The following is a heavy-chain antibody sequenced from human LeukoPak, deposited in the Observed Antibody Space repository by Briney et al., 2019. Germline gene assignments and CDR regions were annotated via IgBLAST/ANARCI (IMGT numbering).Heavy chain of an antibody. D-gene: IGHD6-13*01. CDR1: GGSISSGSYY. V-gene: IGHV4-61*02. Sequence: SETLSLTCTVSGGSISSGSYYWSWIRQPAGKGLEWIGRIYTSGSTNYNPSLKSRVTISVDTSKNQFSLKLSSVTAADTAVYYCARDRVSIAAAGTFYYYYMDVWGKGTTVTVSS. J-gene: IGHJ6*03. CDR3: ARDRVSIAAAGTFYYYYMDV. CDR2: IYTSGST.